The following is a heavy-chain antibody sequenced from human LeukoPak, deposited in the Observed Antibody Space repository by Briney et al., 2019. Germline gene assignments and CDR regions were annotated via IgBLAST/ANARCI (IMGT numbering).Heavy chain of an antibody. D-gene: IGHD1-26*01. CDR3: ARYIVSYPHDAFDI. CDR1: GGSISSYY. V-gene: IGHV4-59*01. CDR2: IYYSGST. J-gene: IGHJ3*02. Sequence: PSETLSLTCTVSGGSISSYYWSWIRQPPGKGLEWIGYIYYSGSTSYNPSLKSRVTISVDTSKKQFSLKLSSVTAADTAFYYCARYIVSYPHDAFDIWGQGAMVTVSS.